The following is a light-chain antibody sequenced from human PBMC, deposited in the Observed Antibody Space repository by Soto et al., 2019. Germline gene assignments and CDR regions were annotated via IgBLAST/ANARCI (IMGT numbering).Light chain of an antibody. CDR2: SNN. CDR3: AAWDDSLVGLV. J-gene: IGLJ3*02. Sequence: QSVLTQPRSASGTPGQRVTISCSGSSSNIGRNTVNWYQQLPGTAPKLLIDSNNQRPSGVPDRFSGSKSGTSAPLAISGLQSEDEADYYCAAWDDSLVGLVFGGGTKLTVL. V-gene: IGLV1-44*01. CDR1: SSNIGRNT.